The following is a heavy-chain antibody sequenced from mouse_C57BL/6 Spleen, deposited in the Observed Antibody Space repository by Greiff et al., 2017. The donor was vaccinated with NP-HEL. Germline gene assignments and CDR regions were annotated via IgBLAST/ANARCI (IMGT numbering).Heavy chain of an antibody. D-gene: IGHD1-1*01. V-gene: IGHV1-62-2*01. J-gene: IGHJ3*01. CDR2: FYPGSGSI. Sequence: VQLQQSGAELVKPGASVKLSCKASGYTFTEYTIHWVKQRSGQGLEWIGWFYPGSGSIKYNEKFKDKATLTADKSSSTVYMELSRLTSEDSAVYFCARHDDYDYGSSYFWFAYWGQGTLVTVSA. CDR1: GYTFTEYT. CDR3: ARHDDYDYGSSYFWFAY.